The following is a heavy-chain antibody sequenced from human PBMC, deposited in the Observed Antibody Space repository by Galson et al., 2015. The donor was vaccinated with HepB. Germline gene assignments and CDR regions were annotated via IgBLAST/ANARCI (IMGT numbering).Heavy chain of an antibody. J-gene: IGHJ4*02. CDR1: GYSLTSYW. V-gene: IGHV5-51*03. CDR3: ARGRPKTYYYDSSGAYFDY. CDR2: IYPGDSDT. Sequence: QSGAEVKKPGESLKISCKGSGYSLTSYWIGWVRQMPGKGLEWMGIIYPGDSDTRYSPPFQGQVTISADKSISTAYLQWSSLKASDTAMYYCARGRPKTYYYDSSGAYFDYWGQGTLVTVSS. D-gene: IGHD3-22*01.